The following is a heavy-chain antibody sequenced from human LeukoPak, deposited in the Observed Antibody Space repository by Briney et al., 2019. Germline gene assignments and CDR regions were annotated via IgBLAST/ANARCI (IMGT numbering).Heavy chain of an antibody. V-gene: IGHV3-48*01. CDR1: GFILSNYG. D-gene: IGHD1/OR15-1a*01. Sequence: PGGSLRLSCAASGFILSNYGINWVRQAPGKGLEWVSYISSGSRTIYYADSVKGRFTISRDDASNSVYLQMNSLRAEDTAVYYCARMSGTPPDPDYWGQGTLVTVSS. CDR2: ISSGSRTI. J-gene: IGHJ4*02. CDR3: ARMSGTPPDPDY.